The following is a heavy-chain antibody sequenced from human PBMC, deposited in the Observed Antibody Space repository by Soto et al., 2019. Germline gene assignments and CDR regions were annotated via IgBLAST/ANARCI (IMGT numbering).Heavy chain of an antibody. CDR1: GFTFSSYW. Sequence: PGGSLRLSCAASGFTFSSYWMSWVRQAPGKGLEWVANIKQDGSEKYYVDSVKGRFTISRDNAKNSLYLQMNSLRAEDTAVYYCARGLYCTNGVCYYYYGMDVWGQGTTVTVSS. D-gene: IGHD2-8*01. CDR3: ARGLYCTNGVCYYYYGMDV. J-gene: IGHJ6*02. V-gene: IGHV3-7*03. CDR2: IKQDGSEK.